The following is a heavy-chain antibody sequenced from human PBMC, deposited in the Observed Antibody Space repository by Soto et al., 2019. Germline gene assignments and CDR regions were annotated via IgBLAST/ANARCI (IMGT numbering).Heavy chain of an antibody. D-gene: IGHD1-1*01. CDR2: ISGYNANT. J-gene: IGHJ6*02. CDR1: GYTFTNNG. Sequence: ASVKVSCKTSGYTFTNNGINWVRQAPGQGLEWMGWISGYNANTKYAQKFQGRVTLTTDTLTSTAVMELRSLRSDDTAVFYCARGSTQYNMDVWGQGTTVTVSS. V-gene: IGHV1-18*04. CDR3: ARGSTQYNMDV.